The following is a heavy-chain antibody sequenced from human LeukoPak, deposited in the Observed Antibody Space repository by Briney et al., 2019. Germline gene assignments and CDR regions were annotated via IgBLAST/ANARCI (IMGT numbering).Heavy chain of an antibody. CDR3: TSTRYYDSSGYYLGEDY. CDR1: GGSISSGSYY. V-gene: IGHV4-61*02. D-gene: IGHD3-22*01. J-gene: IGHJ4*02. Sequence: SGTLSLTCTVSGGSISSGSYYWSWIRQPAGKGLEWIGRIYTSGSTNYNPSLESRVTIAVDTSKNQFSLKLSSVTAADTAVYYCTSTRYYDSSGYYLGEDYWGQGTLVTVSS. CDR2: IYTSGST.